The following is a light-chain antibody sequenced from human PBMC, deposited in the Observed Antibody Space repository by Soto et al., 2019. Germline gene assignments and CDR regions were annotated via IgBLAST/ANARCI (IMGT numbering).Light chain of an antibody. J-gene: IGLJ1*01. CDR3: CSYAGGYIYL. V-gene: IGLV2-11*01. CDR1: GNDVGAYNY. CDR2: DVT. Sequence: QAVVTQPRSVSGSPGQSVTISCTGTGNDVGAYNYVSWYQQHPGRPPKLMIYDVTKWPSGVPERFSGSKSGNTASLTVSGCQAEDEADYFCCSYAGGYIYLFGTGTKLTVL.